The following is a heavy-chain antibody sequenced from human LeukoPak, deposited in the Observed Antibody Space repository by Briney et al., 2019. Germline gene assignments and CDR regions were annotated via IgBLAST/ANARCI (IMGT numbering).Heavy chain of an antibody. V-gene: IGHV1-69*06. D-gene: IGHD4-23*01. Sequence: GASVKVSCKASGGTFSSYAISWVRQAPGQGLEWRGGIIPIFGTANYAQKFQGRVTITADKSTSTAYMELSSLRSEDTAVYYCASSARTTVVTPGAFDIWGQGTMVTVSS. J-gene: IGHJ3*02. CDR2: IIPIFGTA. CDR3: ASSARTTVVTPGAFDI. CDR1: GGTFSSYA.